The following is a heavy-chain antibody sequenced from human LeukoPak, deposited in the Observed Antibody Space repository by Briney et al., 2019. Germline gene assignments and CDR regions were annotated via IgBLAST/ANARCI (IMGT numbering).Heavy chain of an antibody. J-gene: IGHJ4*02. D-gene: IGHD2-21*01. CDR1: GGSISSYY. CDR2: IYYSGTT. CDR3: ARVYSSSRRGPLYYFDY. Sequence: EPSETLSPTCTVSGGSISSYYWSWIRQPPGKGREWIGYIYYSGTTNYNPSLKSRVTISVDTSKNQFSLKLSSVTAADTAVYYCARVYSSSRRGPLYYFDYWGQGTLVTVSS. V-gene: IGHV4-59*01.